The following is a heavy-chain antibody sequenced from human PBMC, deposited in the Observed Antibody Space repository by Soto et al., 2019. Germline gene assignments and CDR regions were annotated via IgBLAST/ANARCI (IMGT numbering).Heavy chain of an antibody. CDR1: GYTFTDYW. J-gene: IGHJ6*02. D-gene: IGHD6-6*01. Sequence: PGESLKISCKGSGYTFTDYWIGWVRQLPGKGLEWMGIIYPGDSDTRYSPSFQGQVTITADKSTSTAYLQWNTLKASDTAMYYCARHTPIIAAPLYYYYGMDVWGQGTTVTVSS. CDR3: ARHTPIIAAPLYYYYGMDV. V-gene: IGHV5-51*01. CDR2: IYPGDSDT.